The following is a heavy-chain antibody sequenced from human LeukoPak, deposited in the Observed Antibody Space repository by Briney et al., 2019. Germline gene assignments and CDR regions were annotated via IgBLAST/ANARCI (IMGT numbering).Heavy chain of an antibody. CDR2: IYSGGST. CDR1: GFTVSSNY. CDR3: ARDYDGDYVFNY. J-gene: IGHJ4*02. V-gene: IGHV3-53*01. D-gene: IGHD4-17*01. Sequence: GGSLRLSCAASGFTVSSNYMSWVRQAPGKGLEWVSVIYSGGSTYYADSVKGRFTISRDNAKNSLYLQMNSLRAEDTAVYYCARDYDGDYVFNYWGQGTLVTVSS.